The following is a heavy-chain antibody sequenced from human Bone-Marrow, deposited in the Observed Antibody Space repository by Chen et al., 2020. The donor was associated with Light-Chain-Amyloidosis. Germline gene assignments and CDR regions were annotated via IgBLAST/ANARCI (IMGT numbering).Heavy chain of an antibody. V-gene: IGHV2-70*04. CDR2: IDWDGDK. CDR3: ARMSFFETSDALDV. Sequence: QVTVKESGPALVTPTQTLTLTCTFSGFSLSSNGMRLNWIRQPPGKALEWLARIDWDGDKYYTPSLETRLTISKDPSKNQVVLTMTNMDPVDTATDYCARMSFFETSDALDVWGQGTMITVSS. J-gene: IGHJ3*01. D-gene: IGHD3-9*01. CDR1: GFSLSSNGMR.